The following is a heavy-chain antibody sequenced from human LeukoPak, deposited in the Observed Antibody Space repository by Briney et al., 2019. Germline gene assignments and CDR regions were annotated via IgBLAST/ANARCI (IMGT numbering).Heavy chain of an antibody. CDR2: ISANNGNT. J-gene: IGHJ5*02. Sequence: ASVKVSCKASGYTFTSYAIIWVRQAPGQGLEWMGWISANNGNTNYAQKHQGRVTMTTDTSTSTAYMELRTLTSDDTAVYYCARQIVGATNWFDPWGQGTLVTVSS. V-gene: IGHV1-18*01. CDR3: ARQIVGATNWFDP. CDR1: GYTFTSYA. D-gene: IGHD1-26*01.